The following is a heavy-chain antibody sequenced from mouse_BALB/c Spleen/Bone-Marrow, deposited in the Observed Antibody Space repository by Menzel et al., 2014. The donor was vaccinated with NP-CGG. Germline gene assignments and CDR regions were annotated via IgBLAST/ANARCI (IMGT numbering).Heavy chain of an antibody. J-gene: IGHJ4*01. D-gene: IGHD2-14*01. CDR3: ARLGAYYRYGYAMDY. Sequence: VQLQQSGPELVKPGASVKMSCKASGYTFTSYVMHWVKQKPGQGLEWIGYINSYNDGTNYNEKFKGKATLTSDKSSSTAYMKLSSLTSEDSAVYYCARLGAYYRYGYAMDYWGQGTSVTVSS. V-gene: IGHV1-14*01. CDR1: GYTFTSYV. CDR2: INSYNDGT.